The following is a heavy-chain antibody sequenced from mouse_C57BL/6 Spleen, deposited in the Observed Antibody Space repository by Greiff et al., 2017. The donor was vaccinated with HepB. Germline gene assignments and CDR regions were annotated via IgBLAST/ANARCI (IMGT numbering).Heavy chain of an antibody. CDR1: GFTFSSYA. CDR3: ARDNYYGSSLYYFDY. CDR2: ISDGGSYT. Sequence: DVMLVESGGGLVKPGGSLKLSCAASGFTFSSYAMSWVRQTPEKRLEWVATISDGGSYTYYPDNVKGRFTISRDNAKNNLYLQMSHLKSEDTAMYYCARDNYYGSSLYYFDYWGQGTTLTVSS. J-gene: IGHJ2*01. D-gene: IGHD1-1*01. V-gene: IGHV5-4*01.